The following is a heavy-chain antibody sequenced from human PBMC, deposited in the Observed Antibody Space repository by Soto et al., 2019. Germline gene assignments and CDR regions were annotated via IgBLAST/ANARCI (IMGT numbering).Heavy chain of an antibody. V-gene: IGHV4-59*01. J-gene: IGHJ4*02. CDR2: IYYSGST. CDR3: ARAPRGNYGYPSYFDY. Sequence: PSETLSLTCIVSGGSIGSYYWTWIRQPPGKGLEWIGYIYYSGSTNYNPSLKSRVTISVDTSKNQFSLKLSSVTAADTAVYYCARAPRGNYGYPSYFDYWGQGTLVTVSS. CDR1: GGSIGSYY. D-gene: IGHD3-10*01.